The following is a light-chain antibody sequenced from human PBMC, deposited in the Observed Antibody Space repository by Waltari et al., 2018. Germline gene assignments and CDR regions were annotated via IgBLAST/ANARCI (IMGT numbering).Light chain of an antibody. Sequence: DVQLTQSPSFLSASVGDRVTITCRASQGVNSYLAWYQQKPGQAPKLLIYSASTLQSGVPSRFSGSGYGTQFTLTISSLHPEDFATYYCQQVNTYPRTFGQGTKVEIK. CDR3: QQVNTYPRT. V-gene: IGKV1-9*01. CDR2: SAS. J-gene: IGKJ1*01. CDR1: QGVNSY.